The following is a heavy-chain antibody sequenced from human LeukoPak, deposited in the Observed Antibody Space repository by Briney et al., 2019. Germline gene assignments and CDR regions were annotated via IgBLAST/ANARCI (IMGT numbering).Heavy chain of an antibody. D-gene: IGHD2-8*01. J-gene: IGHJ6*02. CDR2: IYSGGST. V-gene: IGHV3-66*01. CDR1: GFTVSSNY. Sequence: PGGSLRLSCAASGFTVSSNYMSWVRQAPGKGLEWVSVIYSGGSTYYADSVKGRFTISRDNSKNTLYLQMNSLRAEDTAVYYCARVQWGYYYYYGMDVWGQGTTVTVSS. CDR3: ARVQWGYYYYYGMDV.